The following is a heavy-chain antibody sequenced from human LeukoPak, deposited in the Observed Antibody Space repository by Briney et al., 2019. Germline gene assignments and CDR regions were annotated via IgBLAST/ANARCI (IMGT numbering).Heavy chain of an antibody. V-gene: IGHV3-33*01. D-gene: IGHD3-22*01. CDR2: IWYDGSNK. Sequence: PGKSLTLSCAASGFTFSSYGMHWVRQAPGKGLEWVAVIWYDGSNKYCADSVKGRFTISRDNSKNTLYLQVNSLRAEDTAVYYCARARNDYDSSGFSALDLWGQGTLVTVSS. J-gene: IGHJ5*02. CDR1: GFTFSSYG. CDR3: ARARNDYDSSGFSALDL.